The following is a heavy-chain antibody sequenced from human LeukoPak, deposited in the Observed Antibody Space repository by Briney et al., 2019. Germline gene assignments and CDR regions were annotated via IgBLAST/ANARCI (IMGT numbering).Heavy chain of an antibody. Sequence: ASVKVSCKASGYRFPDYYIHWLRQAPGQGLQWMGRINPNSGGTDYAQKFQGRVTMTRDTSITTVYMELSSLRSDDTAFFYCARKSSKTFFDWGQGTLVTVSS. D-gene: IGHD3-3*01. CDR2: INPNSGGT. CDR3: ARKSSKTFFD. J-gene: IGHJ4*02. V-gene: IGHV1-2*02. CDR1: GYRFPDYY.